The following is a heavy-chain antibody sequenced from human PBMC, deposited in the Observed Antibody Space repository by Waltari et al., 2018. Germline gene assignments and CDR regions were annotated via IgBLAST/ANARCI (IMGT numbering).Heavy chain of an antibody. Sequence: QVQLQESDPGLVKPSETLSLTCNVSVGSISSFHWSWIRQSAGTGLEWIGRIYSSGSTNYNPSLKSRVTMSVDTSKNQFSLRLTSMTAADTAVYYCARGSNYGSGSYIGSFDFWGQGTPVSVSS. D-gene: IGHD3-10*01. CDR3: ARGSNYGSGSYIGSFDF. CDR2: IYSSGST. J-gene: IGHJ4*02. V-gene: IGHV4-4*07. CDR1: VGSISSFH.